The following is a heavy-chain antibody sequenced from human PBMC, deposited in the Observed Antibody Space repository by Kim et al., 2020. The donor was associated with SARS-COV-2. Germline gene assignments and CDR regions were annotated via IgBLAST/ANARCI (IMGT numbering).Heavy chain of an antibody. Sequence: SETLSLTCTVSGGSISSSSYYWGWIRQPPGKGLEWIGSIYYSGSTYYNPSLKSRVTISVDTSKNQFSLKLSSVTAADTAVYYCARDPIVGATEGYWGQGTLVTVSS. V-gene: IGHV4-39*07. D-gene: IGHD1-26*01. J-gene: IGHJ4*02. CDR1: GGSISSSSYY. CDR2: IYYSGST. CDR3: ARDPIVGATEGY.